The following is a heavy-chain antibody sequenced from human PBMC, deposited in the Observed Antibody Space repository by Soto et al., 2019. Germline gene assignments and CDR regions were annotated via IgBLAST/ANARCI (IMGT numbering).Heavy chain of an antibody. J-gene: IGHJ6*02. Sequence: NPSNSMSLSCTVSGGSISSYDCPLIRQPPGKGLEWVAYIYYSGSTTYTPSLKNRVTISVDTSKNHFSLKLSSVTAADTAVYYCARTRITIFGVVTPYYYYFGMDVWSQGTTVTVSS. V-gene: IGHV4-59*01. D-gene: IGHD3-3*01. CDR2: IYYSGST. CDR3: ARTRITIFGVVTPYYYYFGMDV. CDR1: GGSISSYD.